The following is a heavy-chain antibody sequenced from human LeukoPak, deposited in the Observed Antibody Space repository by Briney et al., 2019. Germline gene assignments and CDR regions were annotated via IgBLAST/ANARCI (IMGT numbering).Heavy chain of an antibody. CDR1: EFTFSNYC. V-gene: IGHV3-30*02. D-gene: IGHD2-15*01. CDR2: IRSDGSNE. Sequence: GGSLRLSCVASEFTFSNYCMQWVRQAPGKGLEWVALIRSDGSNEYYEDSVKGRFTISRDNSKNILYLQMNSLRGEDTAVYYCARARGTYSNALDSWGQGSLVTVSS. CDR3: ARARGTYSNALDS. J-gene: IGHJ5*01.